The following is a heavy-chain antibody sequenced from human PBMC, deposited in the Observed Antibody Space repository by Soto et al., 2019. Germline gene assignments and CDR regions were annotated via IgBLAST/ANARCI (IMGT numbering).Heavy chain of an antibody. CDR2: ISGSGSTI. CDR3: ARSGAVAGNDY. J-gene: IGHJ4*02. CDR1: GFTFSSYA. V-gene: IGHV3-23*01. Sequence: EVQLLESGGGLVQPGGSLRLSCAASGFTFSSYAMSWVRQAPGKGLEWVSAISGSGSTIYYADSVKGRFTISRDNAKNSLYLQMNSLRAEDTAVYYCARSGAVAGNDYWGQGTLVTVSS. D-gene: IGHD6-19*01.